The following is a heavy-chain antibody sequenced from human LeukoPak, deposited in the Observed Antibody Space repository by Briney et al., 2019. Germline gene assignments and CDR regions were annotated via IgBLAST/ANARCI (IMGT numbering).Heavy chain of an antibody. CDR1: GFTFSDYY. CDR2: ISSIVSTI. D-gene: IGHD5-12*01. J-gene: IGHJ4*02. V-gene: IGHV3-11*01. CDR3: ARALNAGGYD. Sequence: GGALRLSCAASGFTFSDYYMSWIRQAPGKGLEGVSYISSIVSTIYYADSVKGRFTISRNNAKNSLYLQMNSLRAEETGGSYGARALNAGGYDWGQGTLVTVSS.